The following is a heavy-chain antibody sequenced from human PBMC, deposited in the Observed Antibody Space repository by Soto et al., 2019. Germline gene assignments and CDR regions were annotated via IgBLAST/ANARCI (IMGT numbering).Heavy chain of an antibody. V-gene: IGHV3-48*03. D-gene: IGHD2-15*01. Sequence: PGGSLRLSCAASGFTFSSYEMNWVRQAPGKGLQWVSYISSSGTTIYYADSVKGRFATSRDNAKNSLYLQMNSLRAEDTAVYYFARVLGGLPRVVWGQGTTVTVS. CDR1: GFTFSSYE. CDR3: ARVLGGLPRVV. CDR2: ISSSGTTI. J-gene: IGHJ6*02.